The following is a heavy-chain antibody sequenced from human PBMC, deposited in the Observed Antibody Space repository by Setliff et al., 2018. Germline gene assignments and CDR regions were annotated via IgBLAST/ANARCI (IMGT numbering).Heavy chain of an antibody. CDR1: GFTFSSYG. Sequence: GGSLRLSCAASGFTFSSYGMHWVRQAPGKGLEWVAFIRYDGSNKYYADSVKGRFTISRDNSKNTLYLQMNSLRAEDTAVYYCAKDLYWELPRGGLGYWGQGTLVTVSS. D-gene: IGHD1-26*01. J-gene: IGHJ4*02. CDR3: AKDLYWELPRGGLGY. V-gene: IGHV3-30*02. CDR2: IRYDGSNK.